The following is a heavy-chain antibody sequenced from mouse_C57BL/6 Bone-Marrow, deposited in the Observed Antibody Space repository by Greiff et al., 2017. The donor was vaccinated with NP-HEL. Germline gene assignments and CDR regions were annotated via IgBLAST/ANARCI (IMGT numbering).Heavy chain of an antibody. D-gene: IGHD2-2*01. J-gene: IGHJ1*03. CDR1: GYTFTSYG. Sequence: QVQLQQSGAELARPGASVKLSCKASGYTFTSYGISWVKQRTGQGLEWIGEIYPRSGNTYYNEKFKGKATLTADKSSSTAYMELRSLTSEDSAVYFGANGRFYYGYDGWYFDVWGTGTTVTVSS. CDR3: ANGRFYYGYDGWYFDV. CDR2: IYPRSGNT. V-gene: IGHV1-81*01.